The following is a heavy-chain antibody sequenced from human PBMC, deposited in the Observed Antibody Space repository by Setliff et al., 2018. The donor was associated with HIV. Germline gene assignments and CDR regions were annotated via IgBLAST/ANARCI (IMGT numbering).Heavy chain of an antibody. CDR3: ARGSYRGSGYFVRYFDS. Sequence: SETLSLTCAVYGGSFTTYYWGWIRQTPGKGLEWIGENNHGGSTNYNPSLKSRVTISVDRSKNQFFLKLTSVTAADTAVYYCARGSYRGSGYFVRYFDSWAQGMLVTVSS. CDR1: GGSFTTYY. V-gene: IGHV4-34*01. D-gene: IGHD3-3*01. J-gene: IGHJ4*02. CDR2: NNHGGST.